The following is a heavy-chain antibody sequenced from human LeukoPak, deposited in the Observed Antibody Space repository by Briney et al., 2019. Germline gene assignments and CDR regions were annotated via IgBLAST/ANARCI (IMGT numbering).Heavy chain of an antibody. CDR3: ARVSTVVTPFAQRGNAFDI. J-gene: IGHJ3*02. CDR1: GGSISSSSYY. Sequence: PSETLSLTCTVSGGSISSSSYYWGWIRQPPGKGLEWIGSIYYSGSTYYNPSLKSRVTISVDTSKNQFSLKLSSVTAADTAVYYCARVSTVVTPFAQRGNAFDIWGQGTMVTVSS. CDR2: IYYSGST. V-gene: IGHV4-39*01. D-gene: IGHD4-23*01.